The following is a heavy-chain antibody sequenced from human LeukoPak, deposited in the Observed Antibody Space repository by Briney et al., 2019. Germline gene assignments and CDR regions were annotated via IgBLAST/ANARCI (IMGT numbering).Heavy chain of an antibody. CDR2: IYSGGST. CDR3: ARDRIVVVPAAISTIYYYYGMDV. D-gene: IGHD2-2*02. Sequence: GGSLRLSCAASGFTFSSYAMSWVRQAPGKGLEWVSVIYSGGSTYYADSVKGRFTISRHNSKNTLYLQMNSLRAEDTAVYYCARDRIVVVPAAISTIYYYYGMDVWGQGTTVTVSS. CDR1: GFTFSSYA. V-gene: IGHV3-53*04. J-gene: IGHJ6*02.